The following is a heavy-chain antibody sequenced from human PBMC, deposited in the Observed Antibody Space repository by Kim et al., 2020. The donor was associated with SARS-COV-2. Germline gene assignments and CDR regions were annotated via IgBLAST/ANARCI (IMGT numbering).Heavy chain of an antibody. CDR1: GGSVSSGSYY. CDR3: ARYSSSWYWVY. D-gene: IGHD6-13*01. Sequence: SETLSLPCTVSGGSVSSGSYYWSWIRQPPGKGLEWIGYIYYSGSTNYNPSLKSRVTISVDTSKNQFSLKLSSVTAADTAVYYCARYSSSWYWVYWGQGTL. J-gene: IGHJ4*02. V-gene: IGHV4-61*01. CDR2: IYYSGST.